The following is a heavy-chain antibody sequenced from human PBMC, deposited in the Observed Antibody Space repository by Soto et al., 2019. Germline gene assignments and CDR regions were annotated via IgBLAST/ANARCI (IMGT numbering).Heavy chain of an antibody. CDR3: ARGRGGWFINQLINAFDI. V-gene: IGHV4-59*01. J-gene: IGHJ3*02. D-gene: IGHD2-2*01. CDR1: AGSISSYY. CDR2: IYYSGST. Sequence: SETLSLTCTVSAGSISSYYWSWIRQPPGKGLEWIGYIYYSGSTNYNPSLKSRVTISVDTSKNQFSLKLSSVTAADTAVYYCARGRGGWFINQLINAFDIWGQGTMVTVSS.